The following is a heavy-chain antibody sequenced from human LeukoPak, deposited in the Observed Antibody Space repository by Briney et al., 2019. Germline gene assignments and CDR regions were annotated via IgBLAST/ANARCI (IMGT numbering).Heavy chain of an antibody. Sequence: SSVKVSCKASGGTLSSYTISWVRQAPGQGLEWMGRIIPILGIANYAQKFQGRVTITADKSTSTAYMELSSLRSEDTAVYYCARDVGATPQAGYWGQGTLVTVSS. CDR3: ARDVGATPQAGY. CDR2: IIPILGIA. D-gene: IGHD1-26*01. J-gene: IGHJ4*02. CDR1: GGTLSSYT. V-gene: IGHV1-69*04.